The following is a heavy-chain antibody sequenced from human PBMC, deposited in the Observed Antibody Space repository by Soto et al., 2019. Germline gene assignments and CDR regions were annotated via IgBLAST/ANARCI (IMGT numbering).Heavy chain of an antibody. CDR1: GYTFTSYG. V-gene: IGHV1-18*01. CDR2: ISAYNGNT. CDR3: ARDIVVVPAASLSYGIDV. Sequence: QVQLVQSGAEVKKPGASVKVSCKASGYTFTSYGISWVRQAPGQGLEWMGWISAYNGNTNYAQKLQGRDTMTTDTYTSTAYMELRSLRSDDTAVYYCARDIVVVPAASLSYGIDVWGQGTTVTVSS. J-gene: IGHJ6*02. D-gene: IGHD2-2*01.